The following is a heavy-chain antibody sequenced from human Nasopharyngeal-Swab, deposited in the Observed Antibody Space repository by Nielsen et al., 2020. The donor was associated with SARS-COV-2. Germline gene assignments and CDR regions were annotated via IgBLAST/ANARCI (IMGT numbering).Heavy chain of an antibody. CDR3: ARGVVVVAATAPPRSLGRGPSETSHYYMDV. J-gene: IGHJ6*03. V-gene: IGHV4-34*01. CDR2: INHSGST. Sequence: PGKGLEWIGEINHSGSTNYNPSLKSRVTISVETSKNQFSLKLSSVTAADTAVYYCARGVVVVAATAPPRSLGRGPSETSHYYMDVWGKGATVTVSS. D-gene: IGHD2-15*01.